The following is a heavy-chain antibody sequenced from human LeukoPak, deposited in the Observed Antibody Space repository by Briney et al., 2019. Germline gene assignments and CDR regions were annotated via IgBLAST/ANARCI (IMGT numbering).Heavy chain of an antibody. Sequence: GGSLRLSCAASGFTFSNYGMPWVRQAPGKGLEWVAVIWYDGSNKYYADSVKGRFTISRDNSKNTLYLQMNSLRAEDTAVYYCARSTRIAALNWFDPWGQGTLVTVSS. CDR1: GFTFSNYG. V-gene: IGHV3-33*01. CDR3: ARSTRIAALNWFDP. J-gene: IGHJ5*02. CDR2: IWYDGSNK. D-gene: IGHD6-6*01.